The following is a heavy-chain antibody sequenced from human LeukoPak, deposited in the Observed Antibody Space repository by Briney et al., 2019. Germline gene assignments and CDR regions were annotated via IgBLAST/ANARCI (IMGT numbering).Heavy chain of an antibody. D-gene: IGHD4-17*01. Sequence: ASVKLSCKASGYTFTGYYIHWVRQAPGQGLEWMGWISPNSGGRNYAQKFQGRVTMTRDTSVSTAHMELSNVRSDDTAVYYCARGTTVTTPFDYWGQGTLVTVSS. V-gene: IGHV1-2*02. J-gene: IGHJ4*02. CDR1: GYTFTGYY. CDR3: ARGTTVTTPFDY. CDR2: ISPNSGGR.